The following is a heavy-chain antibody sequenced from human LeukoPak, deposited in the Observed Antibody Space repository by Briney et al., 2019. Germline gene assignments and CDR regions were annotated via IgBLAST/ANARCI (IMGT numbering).Heavy chain of an antibody. CDR3: ARVGSGYYDSSGYYLGY. CDR1: GYTFTGYY. Sequence: ASVKVSFKASGYTFTGYYMHWVRQAPGQGLEWMGWINPNSGGTNYAQKFQGRVTMTRDTSISTAYMELSRLRSDDTAVYYCARVGSGYYDSSGYYLGYWGQGTLVTVSS. J-gene: IGHJ4*02. V-gene: IGHV1-2*02. CDR2: INPNSGGT. D-gene: IGHD3-22*01.